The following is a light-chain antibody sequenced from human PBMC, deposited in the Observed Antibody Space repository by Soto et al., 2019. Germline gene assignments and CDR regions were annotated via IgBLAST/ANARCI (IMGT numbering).Light chain of an antibody. V-gene: IGLV1-40*01. CDR2: GNN. J-gene: IGLJ1*01. CDR3: QSYDSGLSGYV. Sequence: QLVLTQPPSVSGAPGQRVTISCTGSSSNIGASYEVHWYQQLPGRAPKLLIYGNNKRPSGVPDRFSGSKSGTSGSLAITGLQAEDEADYYCQSYDSGLSGYVFGTGTKLTVL. CDR1: SSNIGASYE.